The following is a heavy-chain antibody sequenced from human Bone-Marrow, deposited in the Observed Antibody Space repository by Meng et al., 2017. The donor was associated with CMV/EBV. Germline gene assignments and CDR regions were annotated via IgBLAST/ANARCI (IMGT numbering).Heavy chain of an antibody. D-gene: IGHD3-3*01. CDR1: GFTFTSSA. J-gene: IGHJ3*02. CDR3: ARVGQSHYDFWSGYYHDAFDI. CDR2: IVVGSGNT. Sequence: SVKVSCKASGFTFTSSAVQWVRQARGQRLEWIGWIVVGSGNTNYAQKFQERVTITRDMSTSTAYMELSSLRSEDTAVYYCARVGQSHYDFWSGYYHDAFDIWGQGTMVTVSS. V-gene: IGHV1-58*01.